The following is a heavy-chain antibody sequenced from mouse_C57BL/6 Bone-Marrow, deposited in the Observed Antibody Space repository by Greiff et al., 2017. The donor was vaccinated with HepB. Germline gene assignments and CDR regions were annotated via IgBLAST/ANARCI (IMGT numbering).Heavy chain of an antibody. D-gene: IGHD3-1*01. J-gene: IGHJ4*01. CDR1: GYSITSGYY. V-gene: IGHV3-6*01. Sequence: EVQLVESGPGLVKPSQSLSLTCSVTGYSITSGYYWNWIRQFPGNKLEWMGYISYDGSNNYNPSLKNRISITRDTSKNQFFLKVNSVTTEDTATYYCARDRASRPYAMDYWGQGTSVTVSS. CDR2: ISYDGSN. CDR3: ARDRASRPYAMDY.